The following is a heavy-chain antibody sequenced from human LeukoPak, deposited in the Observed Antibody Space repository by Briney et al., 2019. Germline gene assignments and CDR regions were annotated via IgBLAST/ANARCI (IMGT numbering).Heavy chain of an antibody. J-gene: IGHJ6*02. CDR3: ARDLFTYYYDSSGYPNGMDV. Sequence: ASVKVSCKASGYTFTSYYMHWVRQAPGQGLEWMGIINPSGGSTSYAQKFQGRVTMTRDTSTSTVYMELSSLRSKDTAVYYCARDLFTYYYDSSGYPNGMDVWGQGTTVTVSS. CDR2: INPSGGST. CDR1: GYTFTSYY. D-gene: IGHD3-22*01. V-gene: IGHV1-46*01.